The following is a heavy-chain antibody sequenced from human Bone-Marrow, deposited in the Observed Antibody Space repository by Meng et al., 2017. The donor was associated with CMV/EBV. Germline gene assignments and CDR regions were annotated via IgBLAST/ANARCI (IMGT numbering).Heavy chain of an antibody. V-gene: IGHV3-48*03. CDR2: ISSSGSTI. D-gene: IGHD6-19*01. Sequence: LSLTCAASGFTFSSYEMNWVRQAPGKGLEWVSYISSSGSTIYYADSVKGRFTISRDNAKNSLYLQMNSLRAEDTAVYYCAKGDSSGWGAPDYWGQGTLVTVSS. J-gene: IGHJ4*02. CDR1: GFTFSSYE. CDR3: AKGDSSGWGAPDY.